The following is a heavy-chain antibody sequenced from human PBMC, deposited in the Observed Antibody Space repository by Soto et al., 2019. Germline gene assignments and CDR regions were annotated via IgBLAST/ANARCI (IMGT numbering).Heavy chain of an antibody. CDR1: GDSVSSNNAA. V-gene: IGHV6-1*01. J-gene: IGHJ4*02. Sequence: QVQLQQSGPGLVKPSQTLSLTCAISGDSVSSNNAAWNWIRQSPSRGLEWLGRTYYRSKWYHDYALSVKSRISINPDTSKNQISLQLNSVTPEDTAVYYCTRASYSSRWYWYFDYWGQGSLVTVSS. D-gene: IGHD6-13*01. CDR2: TYYRSKWYH. CDR3: TRASYSSRWYWYFDY.